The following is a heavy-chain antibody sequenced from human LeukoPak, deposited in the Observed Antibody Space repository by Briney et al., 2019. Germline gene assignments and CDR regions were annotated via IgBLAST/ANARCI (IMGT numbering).Heavy chain of an antibody. Sequence: TSETLSLTCTVSGVSISSADYYWSWIRQPPGKGLEWIGYSSYSGSTSYNPSLNSRVTISVDTSKNQFSLRLSSVTAADTAVYYCARVRKYDSSGYYYVINAFDIWGQGTMVTVSS. CDR2: SSYSGST. J-gene: IGHJ3*02. CDR1: GVSISSADYY. V-gene: IGHV4-30-4*08. D-gene: IGHD3-22*01. CDR3: ARVRKYDSSGYYYVINAFDI.